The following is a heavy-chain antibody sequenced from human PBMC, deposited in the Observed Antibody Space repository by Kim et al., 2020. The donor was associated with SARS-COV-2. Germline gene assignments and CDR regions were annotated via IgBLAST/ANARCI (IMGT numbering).Heavy chain of an antibody. J-gene: IGHJ4*02. CDR3: AKDQGGYYFASGSYNGHDY. CDR2: ISYDGSNK. D-gene: IGHD3-10*01. CDR1: GFTFSSHA. V-gene: IGHV3-30*18. Sequence: GGSLRLSCAASGFTFSSHAMHWVRQAPGKGLEWVALISYDGSNKNYADSVKGRFTISRDNSKNTLSLQMNSLRAEDTAVYYCAKDQGGYYFASGSYNGHDYGGEGTLVTVSS.